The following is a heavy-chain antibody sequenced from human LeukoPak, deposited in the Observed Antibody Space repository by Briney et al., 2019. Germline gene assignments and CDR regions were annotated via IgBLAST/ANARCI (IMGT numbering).Heavy chain of an antibody. J-gene: IGHJ4*02. CDR3: AREVAGTPWIDY. CDR2: IYYNGGT. Sequence: SETLSLTCTVSGSSISSSSYYWGWIRQPPGKGLEWIGNIYYNGGTYYNPSLKSRVSISVDTSKNQFSLKLSSVTAADTAVYFCAREVAGTPWIDYWGQGTLVTVSS. V-gene: IGHV4-39*02. CDR1: GSSISSSSYY. D-gene: IGHD6-19*01.